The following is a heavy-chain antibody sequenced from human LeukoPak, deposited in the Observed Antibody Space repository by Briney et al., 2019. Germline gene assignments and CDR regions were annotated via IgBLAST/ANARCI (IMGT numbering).Heavy chain of an antibody. Sequence: PGGSLRLSCAASGFTFSSHWMSWVRQAPGKGLEWVANIKQDGSEKYYVDSVKGRFTISRDNAKNSLYLQMNSLRAEDTAVYYCAREVYVRGGFPTYYYYYMDVWGRGTTVAVSS. CDR2: IKQDGSEK. V-gene: IGHV3-7*01. CDR3: AREVYVRGGFPTYYYYYMDV. J-gene: IGHJ6*03. D-gene: IGHD3-10*02. CDR1: GFTFSSHW.